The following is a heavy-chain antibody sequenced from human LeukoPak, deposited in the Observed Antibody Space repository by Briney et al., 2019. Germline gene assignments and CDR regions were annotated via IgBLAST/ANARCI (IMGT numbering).Heavy chain of an antibody. CDR1: GGSISSGGYS. D-gene: IGHD3-22*01. CDR2: IYHSGST. CDR3: ARVGGDSSGYYGPGFDY. Sequence: PSETLSLTCAVSGGSISSGGYSWSWIRQPPGKGLEWIGYIYHSGSTYYNPSLKSRVTISVDRSKNQFSLKLSSVTAADTAVYYCARVGGDSSGYYGPGFDYWGQGTLVTVSS. V-gene: IGHV4-30-2*01. J-gene: IGHJ4*02.